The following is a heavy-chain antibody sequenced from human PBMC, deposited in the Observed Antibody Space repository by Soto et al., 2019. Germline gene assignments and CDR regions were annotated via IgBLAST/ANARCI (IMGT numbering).Heavy chain of an antibody. CDR1: GFTFSSYA. CDR2: ISGSGGST. CDR3: AKEKAGSWHYDSSGYDKIDY. V-gene: IGHV3-23*01. J-gene: IGHJ4*02. Sequence: EVQLLESGGGLVQPGGSLRLSCAASGFTFSSYAMSWVRQAPGKGLEWVSAISGSGGSTYYADSVKGRFTISRDNSKNTLYLQMNSLRAEDTAVYYCAKEKAGSWHYDSSGYDKIDYWGQGTLVTVSS. D-gene: IGHD3-22*01.